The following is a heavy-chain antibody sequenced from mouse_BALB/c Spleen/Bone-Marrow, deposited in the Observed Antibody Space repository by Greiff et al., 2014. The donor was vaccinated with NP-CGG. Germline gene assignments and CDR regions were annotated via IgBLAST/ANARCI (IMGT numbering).Heavy chain of an antibody. CDR3: ARSRDYYDNNSFAY. CDR2: INPGSGGT. D-gene: IGHD1-1*01. V-gene: IGHV1-54*03. J-gene: IGHJ3*01. Sequence: VQLQQSGAELVRPGTSLKVSCQASGYVFTDFSLEWVKQRPGQGLEWVGVINPGSGGTNYNEKFKDKATLTADRSSSTAYMQLSSLTSDDSAVYFCARSRDYYDNNSFAYWGQGTLVTVSA. CDR1: GYVFTDFS.